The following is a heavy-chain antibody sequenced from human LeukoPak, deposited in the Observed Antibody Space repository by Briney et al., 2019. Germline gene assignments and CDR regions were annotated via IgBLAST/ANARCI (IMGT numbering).Heavy chain of an antibody. CDR1: GFTFRKHY. V-gene: IGHV3-11*01. D-gene: IGHD3-22*01. J-gene: IGHJ6*02. CDR2: IGASGSTR. CDR3: AKDLREWYYDPNGNYFSYGMDV. Sequence: GGSLRLSCAASGFTFRKHYMSWIRQAPGRGPEWVAYIGASGSTRYYRDSVNGRFTISRDNAKNSLHLQMNSLRAEDTAVYYCAKDLREWYYDPNGNYFSYGMDVWGQGTTVGVSS.